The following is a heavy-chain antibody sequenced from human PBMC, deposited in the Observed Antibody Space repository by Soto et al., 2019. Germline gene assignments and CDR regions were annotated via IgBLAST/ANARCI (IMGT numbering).Heavy chain of an antibody. Sequence: GGSLRLSCAASGFTFSTYWMHWIRQVPGKGLECVSRINSGASHTYYADSVKGRFTMSRDNAKNTLHLEMNSLRAEDNAVYYSVRERHCLNTSCHGTGSDPSGEGTVITVCS. CDR2: INSGASHT. CDR3: VRERHCLNTSCHGTGSDP. J-gene: IGHJ5*02. V-gene: IGHV3-74*01. D-gene: IGHD2-2*01. CDR1: GFTFSTYW.